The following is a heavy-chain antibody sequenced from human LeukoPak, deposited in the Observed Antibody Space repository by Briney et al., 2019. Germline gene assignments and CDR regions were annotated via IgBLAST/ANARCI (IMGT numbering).Heavy chain of an antibody. CDR1: GGXFSGYY. CDR3: AREGNGYNWGHLDY. J-gene: IGHJ4*02. D-gene: IGHD5-24*01. CDR2: INHSGST. Sequence: PSETLSLTCAVYGGXFSGYYYSWIRQPPGKGLEWIGEINHSGSTNYNPSLKSRVTISVDTSKNQFSLKLSSVTAADTAVYYCAREGNGYNWGHLDYWGQGTLVTVPS. V-gene: IGHV4-34*01.